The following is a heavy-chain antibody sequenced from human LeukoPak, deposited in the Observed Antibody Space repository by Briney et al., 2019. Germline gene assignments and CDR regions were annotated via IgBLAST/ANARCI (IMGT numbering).Heavy chain of an antibody. CDR1: GDSVSSNSAA. D-gene: IGHD5-24*01. Sequence: SQTLSLTCAISGDSVSSNSAAWNWIRQSPSSGLEWLGRTYYGSKWYSDYAVSVKSRITINPDTSKNQFSLQLNSVTPEDTAVYYCARVAPPEMSLDYWGQGTLVTVSS. CDR3: ARVAPPEMSLDY. V-gene: IGHV6-1*01. CDR2: TYYGSKWYS. J-gene: IGHJ4*02.